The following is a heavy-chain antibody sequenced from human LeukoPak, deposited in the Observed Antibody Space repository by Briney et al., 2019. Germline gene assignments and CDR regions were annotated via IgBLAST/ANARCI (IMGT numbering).Heavy chain of an antibody. Sequence: QPGGSLRLSCAASGLSFSGSAMHWVRQASGRGLEWLGRIRSKANSYVTAYAASVNGRFIISRDDSRNTAYLQMNSLRTEDTAVYYRTRHSDKYCSGAGCYVYNFYGMDVWGQGTTVTVSS. J-gene: IGHJ6*02. V-gene: IGHV3-73*01. CDR3: TRHSDKYCSGAGCYVYNFYGMDV. D-gene: IGHD2-15*01. CDR2: IRSKANSYVT. CDR1: GLSFSGSA.